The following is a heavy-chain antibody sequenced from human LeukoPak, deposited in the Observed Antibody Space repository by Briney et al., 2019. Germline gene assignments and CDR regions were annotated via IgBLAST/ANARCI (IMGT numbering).Heavy chain of an antibody. CDR2: INHSGST. CDR1: GGSFSGYY. CDR3: ARFGSGWHYFDY. Sequence: SETLSLTCAVYGGSFSGYYWSWIRQPPGKGLEWIGEINHSGSTNYNPSLKSRVTISVDTSKNQFSLRLSSVTAADTAVYYCARFGSGWHYFDYWGQGTLVTVSS. D-gene: IGHD6-19*01. V-gene: IGHV4-34*01. J-gene: IGHJ4*02.